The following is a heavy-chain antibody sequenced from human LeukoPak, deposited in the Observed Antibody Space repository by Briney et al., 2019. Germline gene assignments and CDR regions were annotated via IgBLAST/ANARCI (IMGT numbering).Heavy chain of an antibody. D-gene: IGHD3-16*02. Sequence: ASVKVSCKASGGTFSSYAISWVRQAPGQGLEWMGRIIPIFGTANYAQKFQGRVTITTDESTSTAYMELSSLRSEDTAVYYCARKVDYDYVWGSYRYNPPLDYWGQGTLVTVSS. CDR2: IIPIFGTA. CDR3: ARKVDYDYVWGSYRYNPPLDY. J-gene: IGHJ4*02. CDR1: GGTFSSYA. V-gene: IGHV1-69*05.